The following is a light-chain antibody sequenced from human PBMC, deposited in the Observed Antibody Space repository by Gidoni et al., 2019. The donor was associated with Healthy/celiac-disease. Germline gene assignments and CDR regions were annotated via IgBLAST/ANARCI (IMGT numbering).Light chain of an antibody. CDR3: SSYTSSSIPV. V-gene: IGLV2-14*03. J-gene: IGLJ3*02. CDR2: DVS. Sequence: QSALTQPASVSRSPGQSITISCTGTSSDVGGYNYVSWYQQHPGKAPKLMIYDVSNRPSGVSNRFSGSKSGNTASLTISGLQAEDEADYYCSSYTSSSIPVFGGGTKLTVL. CDR1: SSDVGGYNY.